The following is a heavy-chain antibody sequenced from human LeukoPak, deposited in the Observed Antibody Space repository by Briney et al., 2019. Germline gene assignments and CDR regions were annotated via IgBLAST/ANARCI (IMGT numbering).Heavy chain of an antibody. CDR1: GYTFTGYY. Sequence: ASVKVSCKSSGYTFTGYYLHWVRQAPGQGLEWMGWISPNSDDTNYAQKFRGRVNMTRDTSISTAYMELSRLRSDDTAIYYCARGGFDYWGQGTLVTVSS. V-gene: IGHV1-2*02. CDR3: ARGGFDY. J-gene: IGHJ4*02. CDR2: ISPNSDDT.